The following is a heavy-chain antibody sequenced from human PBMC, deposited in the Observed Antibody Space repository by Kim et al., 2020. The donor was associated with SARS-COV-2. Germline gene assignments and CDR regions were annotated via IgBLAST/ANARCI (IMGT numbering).Heavy chain of an antibody. D-gene: IGHD6-19*01. V-gene: IGHV3-23*01. J-gene: IGHJ4*02. CDR3: AKGAGAPFFFDY. Sequence: YYADSVKGRFTISRDNSKNTLFLQMNNLRAEDAAVYYCAKGAGAPFFFDYWGQGTLVTVSS.